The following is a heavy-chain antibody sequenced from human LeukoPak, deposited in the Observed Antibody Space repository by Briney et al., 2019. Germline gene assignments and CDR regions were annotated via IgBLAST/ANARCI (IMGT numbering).Heavy chain of an antibody. CDR3: AKGPVSGSRSPLDY. V-gene: IGHV3-30*18. D-gene: IGHD1-26*01. CDR2: ISYDGSNK. CDR1: GFSFISNG. Sequence: PGGSLRLSCAASGFSFISNGMHWVRQAPGKGLEWVAVISYDGSNKYYADSVKGRFTISRGNSKYTLYLEMNSLRGEDTAVYYCAKGPVSGSRSPLDYWGQGTLVTVSS. J-gene: IGHJ4*02.